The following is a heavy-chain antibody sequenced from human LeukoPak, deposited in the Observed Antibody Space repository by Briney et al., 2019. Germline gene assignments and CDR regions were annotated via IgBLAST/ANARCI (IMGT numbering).Heavy chain of an antibody. V-gene: IGHV1-69*13. CDR3: ARDLGQWLVRYNWFDP. Sequence: SVKVSCKASGGTFSSYAISWVRQAPGQGLEWMGGIIPIFGTANYAQKFQGRVTITADESTSTAYMELSSLRSEDTAVYYCARDLGQWLVRYNWFDPWGQGTLVTVSS. CDR1: GGTFSSYA. D-gene: IGHD6-19*01. J-gene: IGHJ5*02. CDR2: IIPIFGTA.